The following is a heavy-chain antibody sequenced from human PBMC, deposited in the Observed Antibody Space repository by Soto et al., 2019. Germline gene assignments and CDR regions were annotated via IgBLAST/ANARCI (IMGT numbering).Heavy chain of an antibody. CDR3: GRGWAVVVGGGNPTPPRNWFDP. CDR1: GFTFSSYD. V-gene: IGHV3-13*01. CDR2: IGTAGDT. D-gene: IGHD2-15*01. J-gene: IGHJ5*02. Sequence: PGGSLRLSCAASGFTFSSYDMHWVRQATGKGLEWVSAIGTAGDTYYPGSVKGRFTISRENAKNSLYLQMNSLRAEDTAVYYCGRGWAVVVGGGNPTPPRNWFDPWGQGTLVTVSS.